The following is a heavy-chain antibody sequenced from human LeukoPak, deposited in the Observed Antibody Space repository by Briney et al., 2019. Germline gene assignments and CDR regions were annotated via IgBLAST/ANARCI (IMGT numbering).Heavy chain of an antibody. V-gene: IGHV3-48*01. CDR3: GRGMGTSSWHAFDN. J-gene: IGHJ4*02. Sequence: PGGSLRLSCAASGFTFRTYYMNWVRQTPGKGLEWVAYISPSSGAIHYADSVKGRFTISRDNAKNSLPLQMNSLRAEDTAVYYCGRGMGTSSWHAFDNWRQETVVPVST. CDR1: GFTFRTYY. CDR2: ISPSSGAI. D-gene: IGHD6-13*01.